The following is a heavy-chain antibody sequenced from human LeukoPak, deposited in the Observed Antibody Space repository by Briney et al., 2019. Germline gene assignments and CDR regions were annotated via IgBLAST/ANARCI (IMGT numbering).Heavy chain of an antibody. CDR2: INTDGSST. Sequence: GGSLRLSCAASGFTFSSYLMLWVRQAPGKGLVWVSRINTDGSSTTYADSVKGRFTISRDNAKNTLYLQMNSLRAEDTAVYYCARGRQSYYMDVWGKGTTVTVSS. J-gene: IGHJ6*03. CDR1: GFTFSSYL. CDR3: ARGRQSYYMDV. V-gene: IGHV3-74*01.